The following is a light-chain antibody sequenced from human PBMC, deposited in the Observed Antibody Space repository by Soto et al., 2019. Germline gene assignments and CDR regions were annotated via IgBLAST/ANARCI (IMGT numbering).Light chain of an antibody. Sequence: QAVVTQPPSASGTPGQRVTISCSGSSSNIASNTVNWYQQLPGTAPKLLIYNNNQWPSGVPDRFSGSKSGTSASLAISGLQSEDEADYYCAAWDDSLNGVVFGGGTQLTVL. CDR1: SSNIASNT. CDR3: AAWDDSLNGVV. CDR2: NNN. J-gene: IGLJ2*01. V-gene: IGLV1-44*01.